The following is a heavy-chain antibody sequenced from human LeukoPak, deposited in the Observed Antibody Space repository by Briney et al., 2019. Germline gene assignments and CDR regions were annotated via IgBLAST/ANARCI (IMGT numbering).Heavy chain of an antibody. CDR2: IYSGGST. CDR1: GFTVSSNY. D-gene: IGHD6-19*01. CDR3: ASSLHSSGFYYYGMDV. Sequence: QPGGSLRLSCAASGFTVSSNYMSWVRQAPGKGLEWVSVIYSGGSTYYADSAKGRFTISRHNSKNTLYLQMNSLRAEDTAVYYCASSLHSSGFYYYGMDVWGQGTTVTVSS. V-gene: IGHV3-53*04. J-gene: IGHJ6*02.